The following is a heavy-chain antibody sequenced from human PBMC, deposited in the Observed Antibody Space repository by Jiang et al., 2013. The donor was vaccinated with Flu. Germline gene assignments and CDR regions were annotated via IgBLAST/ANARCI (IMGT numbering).Heavy chain of an antibody. Sequence: GLVKPSETLSLTCTVSGYSISSGYYWGWIRQPPGKGLEWIGSIYHSGSTYYNPSLKSRVTISVDTSKNQFSLTLSSVTAADTAVYYCARDEVWGSHRYAFEIWGQGTTVTVSS. D-gene: IGHD3-16*02. CDR3: ARDEVWGSHRYAFEI. J-gene: IGHJ3*02. CDR2: IYHSGST. CDR1: GYSISSGYY. V-gene: IGHV4-38-2*02.